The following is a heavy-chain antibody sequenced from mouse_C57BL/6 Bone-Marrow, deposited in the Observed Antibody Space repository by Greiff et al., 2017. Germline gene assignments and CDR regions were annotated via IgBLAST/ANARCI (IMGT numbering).Heavy chain of an antibody. CDR3: ARKRDYSNYDYAMDY. V-gene: IGHV2-2*01. CDR2: IWSGGST. Sequence: VKLMESGPGLVQPSQSLSITCTVSGFSLTSYGVHWVRQSPGKGLEWLGVIWSGGSTDYNAAFISRLSISKDNSKSQVFFKMNSLQADDTAIYYCARKRDYSNYDYAMDYWGQGTSVTVYS. CDR1: GFSLTSYG. J-gene: IGHJ4*01. D-gene: IGHD2-5*01.